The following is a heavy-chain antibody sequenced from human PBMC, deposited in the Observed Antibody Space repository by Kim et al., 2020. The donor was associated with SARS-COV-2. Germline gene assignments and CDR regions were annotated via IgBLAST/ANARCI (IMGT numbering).Heavy chain of an antibody. Sequence: GGSLRLSCAASGFTVSSNYMSWVRQAPGKGLEWVSVIYSGGSTYYADSVKGRFTISRDNSKNTLYLQMNSLRAEDTAVYYCARGPTKRIQLSQLYYYYYGMDVWGQGTTVTVSS. CDR1: GFTVSSNY. D-gene: IGHD5-18*01. CDR3: ARGPTKRIQLSQLYYYYYGMDV. V-gene: IGHV3-53*01. CDR2: IYSGGST. J-gene: IGHJ6*02.